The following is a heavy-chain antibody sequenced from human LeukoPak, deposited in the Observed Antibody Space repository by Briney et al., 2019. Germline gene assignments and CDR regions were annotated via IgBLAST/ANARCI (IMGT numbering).Heavy chain of an antibody. D-gene: IGHD5-24*01. Sequence: GGSLRLSCAASGFTFSDYYMSWIRQAPGKGLEWVSYISSSGSTIYYADSVKGRFTISRDNAKNSLSLQMNSLRAEDTAVYYCARDTFRWLQFRGGDYFDYWGQGTLVTVSS. CDR3: ARDTFRWLQFRGGDYFDY. J-gene: IGHJ4*02. CDR1: GFTFSDYY. CDR2: ISSSGSTI. V-gene: IGHV3-11*01.